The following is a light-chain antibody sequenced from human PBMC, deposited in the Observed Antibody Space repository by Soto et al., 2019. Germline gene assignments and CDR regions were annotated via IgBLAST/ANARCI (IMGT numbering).Light chain of an antibody. CDR3: CSYAGSPYV. Sequence: QSVLTQPRSASGSPGQSVTISCTGTSSDVGGYNYVSWYQHHPGKAPKLMIYDVSKRPSGVPDRFSGSKSGNTASLTISGLQAEDEADYYCCSYAGSPYVFGTGTKLTVL. CDR2: DVS. J-gene: IGLJ1*01. V-gene: IGLV2-11*01. CDR1: SSDVGGYNY.